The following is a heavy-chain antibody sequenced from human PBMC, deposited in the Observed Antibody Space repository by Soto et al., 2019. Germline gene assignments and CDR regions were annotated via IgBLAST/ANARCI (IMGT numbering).Heavy chain of an antibody. CDR3: AREGDYYDSSGYYPFDY. V-gene: IGHV1-46*01. J-gene: IGHJ4*02. Sequence: ASVKVSCKASGYTFTSYYMHWVRQAPGQGLEWMGIINPSGGSTSYAQKFQGRVTMTRDTSTSTVYVELSSLRSEDTAVYYCAREGDYYDSSGYYPFDYWGQGTLVTVSS. CDR2: INPSGGST. D-gene: IGHD3-22*01. CDR1: GYTFTSYY.